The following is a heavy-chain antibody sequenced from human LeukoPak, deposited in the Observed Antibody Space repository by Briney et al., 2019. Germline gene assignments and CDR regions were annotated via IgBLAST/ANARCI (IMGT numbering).Heavy chain of an antibody. CDR3: ARVRGDYVVESDY. J-gene: IGHJ4*02. CDR1: GFTFSSYW. Sequence: PGGSLRLSCAASGFTFSSYWMHWVRQAPGKGLVWVSRINSDGSSTSYADSVKGRFTISRDNAKNTLYLQMNSLRAEGTAVYYCARVRGDYVVESDYWGQGTLVTVSS. D-gene: IGHD4-17*01. V-gene: IGHV3-74*01. CDR2: INSDGSST.